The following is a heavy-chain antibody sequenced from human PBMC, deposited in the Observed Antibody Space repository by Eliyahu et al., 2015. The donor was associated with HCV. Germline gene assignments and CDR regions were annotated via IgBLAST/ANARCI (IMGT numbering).Heavy chain of an antibody. J-gene: IGHJ4*02. CDR1: GGSFSGYY. V-gene: IGHV4-34*01. D-gene: IGHD6-6*01. CDR2: INHSGST. CDR3: ARSLYSSSSALDY. Sequence: QVQLQQWGAGLLKPSETLSLTCAVYGGSFSGYYWSWIRQPPGKGLEWIGEINHSGSTNYNPSLKSRVTISVDTSKNQFSLKLSSVTAADTAVYYCARSLYSSSSALDYWGQGTLVTVSS.